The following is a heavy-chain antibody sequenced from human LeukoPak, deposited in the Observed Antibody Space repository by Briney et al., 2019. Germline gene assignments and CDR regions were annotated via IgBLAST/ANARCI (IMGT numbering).Heavy chain of an antibody. V-gene: IGHV3-33*01. CDR1: GFTFSSYV. J-gene: IGHJ4*02. D-gene: IGHD6-13*01. CDR3: ARGDRSSWFNFDY. CDR2: TWYDGTNK. Sequence: PGLSLRLSCAASGFTFSSYVMHWVRQAPGKGPEWVALTWYDGTNKYFADSVRGRFSIHRDNSKNTLYLQMNSLRAEDTAVYYCARGDRSSWFNFDYWGQGTLVTVSS.